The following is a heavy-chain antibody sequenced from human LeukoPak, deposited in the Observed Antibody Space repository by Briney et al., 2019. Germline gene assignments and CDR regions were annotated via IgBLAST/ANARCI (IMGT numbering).Heavy chain of an antibody. CDR1: GFTFISEG. Sequence: PGGSLRLSCAVSGFTFISEGMHSVRQAPGKGLEWVAVIWYDGSNKYYADYVKGRFTISRDHSKNTLYLQMNSLRAEDTAVYYCARAEVPAAIKSGAFDIWGQGTMVTVSS. V-gene: IGHV3-33*01. CDR2: IWYDGSNK. CDR3: ARAEVPAAIKSGAFDI. J-gene: IGHJ3*02. D-gene: IGHD2-2*01.